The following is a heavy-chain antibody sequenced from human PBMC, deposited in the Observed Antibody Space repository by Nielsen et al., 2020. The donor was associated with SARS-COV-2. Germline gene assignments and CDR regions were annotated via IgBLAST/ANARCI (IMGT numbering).Heavy chain of an antibody. CDR3: AKDRGSNVDDWFDP. CDR1: GYTFTSYP. CDR2: INTNTGNP. J-gene: IGHJ5*02. D-gene: IGHD5-12*01. V-gene: IGHV7-4-1*02. Sequence: ASVKVSCKASGYTFTSYPMNWVRQAPGQGLEWMGRINTNTGNPTYAQGFTGRFVFSLDTSVSTAYLQISSLKAEDTAVYYCAKDRGSNVDDWFDPWGQGTLVTVSS.